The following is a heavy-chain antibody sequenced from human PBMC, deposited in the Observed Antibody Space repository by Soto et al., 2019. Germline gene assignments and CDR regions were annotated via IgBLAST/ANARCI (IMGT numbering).Heavy chain of an antibody. J-gene: IGHJ4*02. D-gene: IGHD3-3*01. CDR3: ARDSSARGYYDFWSGYHPLYYFDY. Sequence: SQTLSLTCALSGDSVSSNSAAWNWIRQSPSRGLEWLGRTYYRSKWYNDYAVSVKSRITINPDTSKNQFSLQLNSVTPEDTAVYYCARDSSARGYYDFWSGYHPLYYFDYWGQGTLVTVSS. CDR1: GDSVSSNSAA. CDR2: TYYRSKWYN. V-gene: IGHV6-1*01.